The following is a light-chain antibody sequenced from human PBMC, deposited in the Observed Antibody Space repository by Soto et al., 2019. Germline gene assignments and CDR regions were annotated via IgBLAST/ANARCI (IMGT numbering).Light chain of an antibody. Sequence: EIVLTQSPGTLSLSPGERATLSCRASQSVSSSYLAWYQQKPGQAPRLLIYGASSRATGIPDRFSGSGSGTDFSLTISRLEPEDFAVYYCKQYGSSGTFGQGTKVEMK. J-gene: IGKJ1*01. CDR3: KQYGSSGT. V-gene: IGKV3-20*01. CDR1: QSVSSSY. CDR2: GAS.